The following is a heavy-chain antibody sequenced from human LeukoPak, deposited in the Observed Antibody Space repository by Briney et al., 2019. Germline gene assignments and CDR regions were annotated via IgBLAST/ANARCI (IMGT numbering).Heavy chain of an antibody. Sequence: KPSETLSLTCAVSGGSISSSNWWSWVRPPPGKGLEWIGEIFHSGSTNYNPSLKSRVTISVDKSKNQFSLKLNSVTAADTAVYYCARGGNKWELDNWFDPWGQGTLVTVSS. J-gene: IGHJ5*02. CDR1: GGSISSSNW. V-gene: IGHV4-4*02. CDR3: ARGGNKWELDNWFDP. CDR2: IFHSGST. D-gene: IGHD1-26*01.